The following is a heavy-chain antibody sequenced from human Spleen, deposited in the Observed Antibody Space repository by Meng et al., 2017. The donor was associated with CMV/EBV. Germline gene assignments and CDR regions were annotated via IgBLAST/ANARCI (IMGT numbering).Heavy chain of an antibody. CDR3: ARVSGTTVADLDY. V-gene: IGHV4-39*07. D-gene: IGHD1-7*01. CDR1: GGSISSSSYY. J-gene: IGHJ4*02. CDR2: IYYSGST. Sequence: SETLSLTCTVSGGSISSSSYYWGWIRQPPGKGLEWIGSIYYSGSTYYNPSLKSRVTISVDTSKNQFSLKLSSVTAADTAVYYCARVSGTTVADLDYWGQGTLVTVSS.